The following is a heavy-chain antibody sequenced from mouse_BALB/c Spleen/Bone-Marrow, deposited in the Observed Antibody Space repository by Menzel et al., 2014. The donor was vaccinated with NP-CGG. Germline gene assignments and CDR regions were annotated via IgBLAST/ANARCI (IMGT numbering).Heavy chain of an antibody. CDR3: ARRYYGSSFSYFDY. V-gene: IGHV5-17*02. D-gene: IGHD1-1*01. CDR1: GFTFSSFG. CDR2: INSGSSTI. J-gene: IGHJ2*01. Sequence: EVQLVESGGGLVQPGGSRKLSCAASGFTFSSFGMHWVRQAPEKGLEWVAYINSGSSTIYYADTAKGRFTISRDNPKNTLFLQMTSLRSEDTAMYYCARRYYGSSFSYFDYWGQGTTLTVSS.